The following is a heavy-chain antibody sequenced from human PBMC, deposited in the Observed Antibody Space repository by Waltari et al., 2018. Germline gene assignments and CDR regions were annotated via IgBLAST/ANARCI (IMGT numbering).Heavy chain of an antibody. V-gene: IGHV4-39*01. CDR1: GGSISSSNYY. Sequence: QVQLQESGPGLVKPSETLSLTCTVSGGSISSSNYYWGWIRQPPGKGLEWIGSIYYSGSTYDHPSLKSRVTISVDTSKNQFSLKLSSVTAADTAVYYCARLSTVGRGYGLDVWGQGTTVTVSS. CDR3: ARLSTVGRGYGLDV. CDR2: IYYSGST. J-gene: IGHJ6*02. D-gene: IGHD4-17*01.